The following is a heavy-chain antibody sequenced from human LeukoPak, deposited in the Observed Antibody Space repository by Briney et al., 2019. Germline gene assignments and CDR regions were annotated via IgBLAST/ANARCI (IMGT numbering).Heavy chain of an antibody. D-gene: IGHD2-2*01. CDR2: ISWNSGSI. CDR3: AKESTSHPSYGMDV. V-gene: IGHV3-9*01. Sequence: PGGSLRLSCAASGFTFDDYAMHWVRQAPGKGLEWVSGISWNSGSIGYADSAKGRFTISRDNAKNSLYLQMNSLRAEDTALYYCAKESTSHPSYGMDVWGQGTTVTVSS. CDR1: GFTFDDYA. J-gene: IGHJ6*02.